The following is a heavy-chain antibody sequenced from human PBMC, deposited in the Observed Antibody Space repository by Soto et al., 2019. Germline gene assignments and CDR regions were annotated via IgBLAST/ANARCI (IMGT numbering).Heavy chain of an antibody. CDR2: IYWDDDK. Sequence: QITLKESGPTLVKPTQTLTLTCTFSGFSLSSTRMAVGWIRQPPGKALEWLALIYWDDDKRYSPFLKSSLTITKDTSKNQVVLTISNMDPVDTARYYCAHIVVAGLGYYFDYWGQGTLVTVSS. CDR3: AHIVVAGLGYYFDY. CDR1: GFSLSSTRMA. D-gene: IGHD6-19*01. J-gene: IGHJ4*02. V-gene: IGHV2-5*02.